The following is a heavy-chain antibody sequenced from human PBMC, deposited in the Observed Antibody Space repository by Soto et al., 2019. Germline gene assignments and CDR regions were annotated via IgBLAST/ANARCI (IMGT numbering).Heavy chain of an antibody. J-gene: IGHJ5*02. CDR2: IYYSGST. D-gene: IGHD2-15*01. V-gene: IGHV4-59*01. Sequence: KGLEWIGYIYYSGSTNYNPSLKSRVTTSVDTSKNQFSLKLSSVTAADTAVYYCARDVGFCSGGTCYGWFDPWGQGTLVTVSS. CDR3: ARDVGFCSGGTCYGWFDP.